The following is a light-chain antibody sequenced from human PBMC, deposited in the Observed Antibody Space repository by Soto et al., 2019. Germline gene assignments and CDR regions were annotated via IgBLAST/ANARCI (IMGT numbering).Light chain of an antibody. V-gene: IGLV6-57*02. CDR2: EDN. J-gene: IGLJ3*02. CDR1: SGSIASNY. CDR3: QSYESSKEV. Sequence: NFMLTQPHSVSESPGKTVTISCTGSSGSIASNYVQWYQQRPGSAPTTVIYEDNQRPSGVPDRFSGSIDSSSNSASLTISGLKTEDEADYYCQSYESSKEVFGGGTKLTVL.